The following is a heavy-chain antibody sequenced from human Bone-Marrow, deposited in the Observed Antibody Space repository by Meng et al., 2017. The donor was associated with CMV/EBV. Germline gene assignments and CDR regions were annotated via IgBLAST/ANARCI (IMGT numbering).Heavy chain of an antibody. V-gene: IGHV4-34*01. CDR1: GGSFSGYF. CDR3: AKKGVRFLEILSVGWFEP. Sequence: GSLRLSWAAHGGSFSGYFWSWIRQSPGKGLEWIGEIKHSGSTNYKPSLKSRLTMSVDASKNQFSLRLSSVTAADTAVYYCAKKGVRFLEILSVGWFEPWGQGTLVTVSS. D-gene: IGHD3-3*01. J-gene: IGHJ5*02. CDR2: IKHSGST.